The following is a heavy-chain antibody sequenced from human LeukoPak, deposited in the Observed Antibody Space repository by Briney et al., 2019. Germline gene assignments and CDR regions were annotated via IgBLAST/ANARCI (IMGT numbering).Heavy chain of an antibody. J-gene: IGHJ4*02. CDR1: GYSLTAYY. CDR3: VRGGPLAREVLKEVFDY. V-gene: IGHV1-2*02. CDR2: INPNSGVT. Sequence: ASVKVSCKTSGYSLTAYYLHWMRQAPGQGLEWMAWINPNSGVTDVAQKFQGRVTMTRDTSSSTVHMELSSLRSDDTAVYYCVRGGPLAREVLKEVFDYWGQGTLVTVSS.